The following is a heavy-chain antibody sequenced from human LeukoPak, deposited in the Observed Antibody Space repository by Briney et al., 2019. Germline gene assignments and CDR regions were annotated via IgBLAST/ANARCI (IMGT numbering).Heavy chain of an antibody. Sequence: GESLKISCKGSGYRFTNHWIGWVRQMPGKGLEWMAIIYAGDSDTRYSPSFQGQVTISVDKSISTAYLQWSSLQASDTAIYYCVTAAHFDYWGQGTLVTVSS. CDR2: IYAGDSDT. V-gene: IGHV5-51*01. D-gene: IGHD6-13*01. CDR1: GYRFTNHW. J-gene: IGHJ4*02. CDR3: VTAAHFDY.